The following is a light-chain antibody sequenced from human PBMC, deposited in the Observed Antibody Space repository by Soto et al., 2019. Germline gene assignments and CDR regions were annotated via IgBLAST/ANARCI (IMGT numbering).Light chain of an antibody. CDR1: QSISSW. V-gene: IGKV1-5*01. Sequence: DIQMTQSPSTLSASVGDRVTITCRASQSISSWLAWYQQKPGKAPKLLIYDASSLESGVPSRFSGSGSGTEFTLTIFSLQPDDFATYYCQQYNSYPWTFGQGTKVEIK. J-gene: IGKJ1*01. CDR3: QQYNSYPWT. CDR2: DAS.